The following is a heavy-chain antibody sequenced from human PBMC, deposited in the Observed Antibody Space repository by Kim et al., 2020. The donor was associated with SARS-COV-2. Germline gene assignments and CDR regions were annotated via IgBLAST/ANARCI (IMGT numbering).Heavy chain of an antibody. CDR1: GFTFSSYS. CDR3: ARAPTILQNWGGWFDP. D-gene: IGHD7-27*01. Sequence: GGSLRLSCAASGFTFSSYSMNWVRQAPGKGLEWVSSISSSSSYIYYADSVKGRFTISRDNAKNLLYLQMNSLRAEDTAVYYCARAPTILQNWGGWFDPWGQGTLVTVSS. J-gene: IGHJ5*02. V-gene: IGHV3-21*01. CDR2: ISSSSSYI.